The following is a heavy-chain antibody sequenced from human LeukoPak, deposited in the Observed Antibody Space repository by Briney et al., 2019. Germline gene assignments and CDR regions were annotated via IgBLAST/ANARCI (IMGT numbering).Heavy chain of an antibody. Sequence: PGGSLRLSCAASVFAFERHAMNWVRQAPGKGPEWISHISGGRDIVAYADSVKGRFTISRDNAEYSLYLQMNSLRVEDTAVYYCTRYGSGQNYRDPLDFWGQGTLVTVSP. CDR1: VFAFERHA. D-gene: IGHD3-10*01. J-gene: IGHJ4*02. CDR3: TRYGSGQNYRDPLDF. CDR2: ISGGRDIV. V-gene: IGHV3-48*01.